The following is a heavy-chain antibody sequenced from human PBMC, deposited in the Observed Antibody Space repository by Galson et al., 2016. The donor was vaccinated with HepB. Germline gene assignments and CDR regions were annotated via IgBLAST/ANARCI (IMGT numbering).Heavy chain of an antibody. D-gene: IGHD4-23*01. CDR3: ATVVLNDLVVVPPHMGGGHHYYGLGV. J-gene: IGHJ6*02. CDR2: IIPEIRSL. V-gene: IGHV1-69*01. Sequence: QSGAEVKKPGESLKVSCKASGGTFRSFVFSWVRQAPGQGLEWMAGIIPEIRSLDSTQKFQDRLTVTADESSNTAYMELSRLTSDDTAVYYCATVVLNDLVVVPPHMGGGHHYYGLGVWGQGTTVTVSS. CDR1: GGTFRSFV.